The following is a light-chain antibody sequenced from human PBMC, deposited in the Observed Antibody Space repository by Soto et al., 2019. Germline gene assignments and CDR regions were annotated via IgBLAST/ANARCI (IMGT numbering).Light chain of an antibody. CDR2: VVT. J-gene: IGLJ1*01. CDR1: SSDVGGYNY. Sequence: QSVLTQPPSVSGSPGPSITISCTGTSSDVGGYNYVSWYQQHPGKAPKILIYVVTKRPSGVSNRFSGSKSGNTASLTISGLRDGDEADYFCTSYTSSSTLDVFGTGTRSPS. CDR3: TSYTSSSTLDV. V-gene: IGLV2-14*01.